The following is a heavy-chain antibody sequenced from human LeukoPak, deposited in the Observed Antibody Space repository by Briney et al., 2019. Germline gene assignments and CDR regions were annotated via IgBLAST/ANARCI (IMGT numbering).Heavy chain of an antibody. V-gene: IGHV4-31*03. CDR2: IYYSGST. CDR1: GGSISSGGYS. Sequence: SETLSLTCTVSGGSISSGGYSWSWLRQHPGKGLEWIGYIYYSGSTYYNPSLKSRVTISVDTSKNQFSLKLSSVTAADTAVYYCARDEGGVTYWGQGTLVTVSS. J-gene: IGHJ4*02. CDR3: ARDEGGVTY. D-gene: IGHD2-8*02.